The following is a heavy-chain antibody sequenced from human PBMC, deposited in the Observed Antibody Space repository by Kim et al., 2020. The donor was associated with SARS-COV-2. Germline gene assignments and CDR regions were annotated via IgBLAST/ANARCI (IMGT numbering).Heavy chain of an antibody. CDR3: ARDPYSDTAMVHGYYYYGMDV. D-gene: IGHD5-18*01. CDR1: GDSVSSNSAA. Sequence: SQTLSLTCAISGDSVSSNSAAWNWIRQSPSRGLEWLGRTYYRSKWYNDYAVSVKSRITINPDTSKNQFSLQLNSVTPEDTAVYYCARDPYSDTAMVHGYYYYGMDVWGQGTTVTVSS. V-gene: IGHV6-1*01. J-gene: IGHJ6*02. CDR2: TYYRSKWYN.